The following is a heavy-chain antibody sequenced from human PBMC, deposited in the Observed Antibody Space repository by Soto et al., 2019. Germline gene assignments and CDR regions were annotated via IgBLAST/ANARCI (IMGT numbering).Heavy chain of an antibody. CDR1: GGSISSGCYS. V-gene: IGHV4-30-2*01. Sequence: PSETKSLTCTVAGGSISSGCYSWSRIRQPPGKGLEWIGYIYHSGSTYYNPSLKSRVTISVDTSKNQFSLKLSSVTAADTAVYYCARRWGRTFDYWGQGTLVTVSS. CDR2: IYHSGST. CDR3: ARRWGRTFDY. D-gene: IGHD7-27*01. J-gene: IGHJ4*02.